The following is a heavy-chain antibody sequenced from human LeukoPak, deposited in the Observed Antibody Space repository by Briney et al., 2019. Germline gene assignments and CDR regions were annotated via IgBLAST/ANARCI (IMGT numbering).Heavy chain of an antibody. J-gene: IGHJ4*02. Sequence: GGSLRLSCAASGFTFSSYAMSWVRQAPGKGLEWVAVISYDGSNKYYADSVKGRFTISRDNSKNTLYLQMNSLRAEDTAVYYCARDGYFVWLLGSPFDYWGQGTLVTVSS. CDR3: ARDGYFVWLLGSPFDY. V-gene: IGHV3-30*04. CDR2: ISYDGSNK. D-gene: IGHD3-9*01. CDR1: GFTFSSYA.